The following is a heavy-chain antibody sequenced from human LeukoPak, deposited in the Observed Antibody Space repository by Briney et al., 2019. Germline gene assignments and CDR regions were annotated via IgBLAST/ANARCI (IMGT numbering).Heavy chain of an antibody. V-gene: IGHV3-30*04. Sequence: PGGSLRLSCAASGFSFTSFSIHWVRQTPDKGLEWLAVISFDGTTKYYADSVKGRFTISRDNSKNTLYLQMNSLRAEDTAVYYCAKETWFGELHSWGQGTLVTVSS. CDR2: ISFDGTTK. J-gene: IGHJ4*02. CDR3: AKETWFGELHS. D-gene: IGHD3-10*01. CDR1: GFSFTSFS.